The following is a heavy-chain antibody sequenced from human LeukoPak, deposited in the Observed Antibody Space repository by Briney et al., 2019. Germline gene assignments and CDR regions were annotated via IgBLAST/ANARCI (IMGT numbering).Heavy chain of an antibody. J-gene: IGHJ4*02. CDR3: AKTMGAIDHDY. CDR1: GFTFKSFS. V-gene: IGHV3-23*01. D-gene: IGHD1-26*01. CDR2: ISGSGTST. Sequence: PGGSLRLSCGGSGFTFKSFSMHWVRQAPGKGLEWVSTISGSGTSTYYADSVKGRFTISRDNSKNTLYLQMNSLRAEDTAEYYCAKTMGAIDHDYWGQGTLVTVSS.